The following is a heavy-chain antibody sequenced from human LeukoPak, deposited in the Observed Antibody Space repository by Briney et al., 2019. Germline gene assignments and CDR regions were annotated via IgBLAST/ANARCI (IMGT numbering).Heavy chain of an antibody. J-gene: IGHJ4*02. V-gene: IGHV1-2*02. D-gene: IGHD1-26*01. CDR1: GYTFTGYY. CDR2: INPNSDST. CDR3: ASGGELLHVDY. Sequence: ASVKVSCKASGYTFTGYYMHWVRQAPRQRLEWMGWINPNSDSTNYAQKFHVRVTTTKDTSISTAYMELSRQRSDDSAVYYCASGGELLHVDYWVQGTLVTVSS.